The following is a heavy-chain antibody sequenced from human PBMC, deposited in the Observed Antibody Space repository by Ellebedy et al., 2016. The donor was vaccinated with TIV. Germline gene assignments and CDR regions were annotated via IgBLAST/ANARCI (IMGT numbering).Heavy chain of an antibody. D-gene: IGHD3-16*02. J-gene: IGHJ4*02. CDR1: GGSFSGYY. CDR3: ARCWGSYRPLDY. CDR2: INHIGST. Sequence: MPSETLSLTFAVYGGSFSGYYWSWIRQPPGKGLAWIGEINHIGSTNYNPSLKSRITISVDTSKNQFSLKLSSVTAADTAVYYCARCWGSYRPLDYWGQGTLVTVSS. V-gene: IGHV4-34*01.